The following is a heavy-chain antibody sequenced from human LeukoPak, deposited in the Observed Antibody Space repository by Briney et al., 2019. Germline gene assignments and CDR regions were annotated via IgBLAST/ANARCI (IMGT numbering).Heavy chain of an antibody. D-gene: IGHD4-17*01. CDR2: IYYSGST. Sequence: SETLSLTCTVSGGSISSYYWSWIRQPPGKGLEWIGYIYYSGSTNYNPSLKSRVTISVDTSKNQFSLKLSSVTAADTAVYYCARGTYAGHAFDIWGQGTMVTVSS. CDR1: GGSISSYY. V-gene: IGHV4-59*01. CDR3: ARGTYAGHAFDI. J-gene: IGHJ3*02.